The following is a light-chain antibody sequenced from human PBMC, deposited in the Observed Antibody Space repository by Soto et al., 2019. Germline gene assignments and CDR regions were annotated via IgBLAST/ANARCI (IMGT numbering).Light chain of an antibody. Sequence: EIVMTQSPATLSVSPGERATLSCRASQSVDSAYLAWFQHKPGQAPRLLIYDASTRATGIPARFSGSGSGTDFTLTISRLEPEDFAVYYCQQYGSSSWTFGQGTKV. CDR1: QSVDSAY. J-gene: IGKJ1*01. CDR3: QQYGSSSWT. CDR2: DAS. V-gene: IGKV3-20*01.